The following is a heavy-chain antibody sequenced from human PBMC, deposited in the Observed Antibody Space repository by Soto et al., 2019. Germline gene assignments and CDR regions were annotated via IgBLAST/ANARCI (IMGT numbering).Heavy chain of an antibody. CDR1: GGSISSGGYY. V-gene: IGHV4-31*03. Sequence: QVPLQESGPGLVKPSQTLSLTCTVSGGSISSGGYYWSWIRQHPGKGLEWIGYIYYSGSTYYNPSLKSRVTXSXDXXKNQFSLKLSSVTAADTAVYYCARSPEATVTAFDYWGQGTLVTVSS. D-gene: IGHD4-17*01. CDR2: IYYSGST. CDR3: ARSPEATVTAFDY. J-gene: IGHJ4*02.